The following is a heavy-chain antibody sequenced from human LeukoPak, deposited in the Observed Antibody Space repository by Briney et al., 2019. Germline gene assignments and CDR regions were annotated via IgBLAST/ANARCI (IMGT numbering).Heavy chain of an antibody. CDR1: GGTFSSYA. D-gene: IGHD3-9*01. CDR3: ARVREDYDILTGYYDY. Sequence: SVKVSCKASGGTFSSYAISWVRQAPGQGLEWMGRIIPILGIANYAQKFQGRVTITADKSTSTAYMELSSLRSEDTAVYYCARVREDYDILTGYYDYWGQGTLVTASS. V-gene: IGHV1-69*04. CDR2: IIPILGIA. J-gene: IGHJ4*02.